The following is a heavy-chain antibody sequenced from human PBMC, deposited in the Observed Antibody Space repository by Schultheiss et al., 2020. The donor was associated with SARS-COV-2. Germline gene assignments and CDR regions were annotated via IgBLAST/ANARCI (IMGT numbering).Heavy chain of an antibody. D-gene: IGHD2-15*01. J-gene: IGHJ5*02. Sequence: SGPTLVKPTQTLTLTCTFSGFSLSTSGMCVSWIRQPPGKGLEWIGEINHSGSTNYNPSLKSRVTISVDTSKNQFSLKLSSVTAADTAVYYCARGRFKVSRSHWFDPWGQGTLVTVSS. V-gene: IGHV4-39*01. CDR2: INHSGST. CDR3: ARGRFKVSRSHWFDP. CDR1: GFSLSTSGMC.